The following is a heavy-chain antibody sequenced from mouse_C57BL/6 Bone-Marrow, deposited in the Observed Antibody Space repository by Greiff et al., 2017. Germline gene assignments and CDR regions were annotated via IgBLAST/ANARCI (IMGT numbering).Heavy chain of an antibody. V-gene: IGHV3-6*01. CDR2: ISYDGSN. CDR3: ARDRTSFCAY. Sequence: EVQVVESGPGLVKPSQSLSLTCSVTGYSITSGYYWNWIRQFPGNKLEWMGYISYDGSNNYNPSLKNRMSITRDTSKNQFFLKLNSVTTEDTATYYCARDRTSFCAYWGQGTLVTVSA. CDR1: GYSITSGYY. J-gene: IGHJ3*01.